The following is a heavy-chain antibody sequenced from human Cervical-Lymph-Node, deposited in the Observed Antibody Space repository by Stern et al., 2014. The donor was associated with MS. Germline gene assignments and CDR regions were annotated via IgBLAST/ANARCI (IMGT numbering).Heavy chain of an antibody. V-gene: IGHV5-51*01. CDR2: NYTGDTDT. J-gene: IGHJ4*02. Sequence: EVLLVESGAEVKKPGEALKSSCKGSGYSFTSYWIGWVRQMPWKGLEWKGINYTGDTDTRYSPSFQGQVTISADKSISTAYLQWSSLKASDTAMYYCARHCGFRPGCIDYWGQGTLVTVSS. D-gene: IGHD2-21*01. CDR3: ARHCGFRPGCIDY. CDR1: GYSFTSYW.